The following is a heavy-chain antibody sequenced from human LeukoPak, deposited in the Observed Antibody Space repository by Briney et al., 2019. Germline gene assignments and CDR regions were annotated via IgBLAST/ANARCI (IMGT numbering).Heavy chain of an antibody. J-gene: IGHJ6*03. CDR1: DGSLSGYY. CDR3: ARNQRPPLRLYYSFMDV. CDR2: INHSGST. D-gene: IGHD4-17*01. Sequence: PSETLSLTCAVYDGSLSGYYWSWIRQSPGTGLEWIGEINHSGSTNYNPSLQSRVTISVDTSKNQLSLELNSVTAADTAVYYCARNQRPPLRLYYSFMDVWGKGTTVTVSS. V-gene: IGHV4-34*01.